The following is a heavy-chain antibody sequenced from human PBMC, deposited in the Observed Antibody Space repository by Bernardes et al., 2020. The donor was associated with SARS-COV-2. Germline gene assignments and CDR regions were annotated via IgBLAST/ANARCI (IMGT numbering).Heavy chain of an antibody. CDR1: GGSISTSNW. Sequence: SETLSLTCAVSGGSISTSNWWSWVRQPPGKGLEWIGEIYHSGSTNYNPSLKSRVTISVDKSKNQFSLKLSSVTAADTAVYYCARANCSSTSCALSGSEWFDPWGQGTLVTVSS. CDR2: IYHSGST. J-gene: IGHJ5*02. CDR3: ARANCSSTSCALSGSEWFDP. V-gene: IGHV4-4*02. D-gene: IGHD2-2*01.